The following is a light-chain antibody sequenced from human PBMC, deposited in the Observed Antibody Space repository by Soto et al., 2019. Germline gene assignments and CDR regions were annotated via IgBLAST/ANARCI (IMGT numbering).Light chain of an antibody. J-gene: IGLJ1*01. V-gene: IGLV2-18*01. Sequence: QSVLTQPPSVSGSPGRSVTISCTATTTDIDNYDSVSWCQQAPGTAPKLIIYDVNNRPSGAPDRFSGSTSGNTASLTISGLQPEDETDYFWSLYSCNRSLIFGTGSKVTV. CDR3: SLYSCNRSLI. CDR2: DVN. CDR1: TTDIDNYDS.